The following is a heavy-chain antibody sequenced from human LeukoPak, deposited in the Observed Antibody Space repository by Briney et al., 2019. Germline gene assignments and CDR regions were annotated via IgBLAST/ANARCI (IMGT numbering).Heavy chain of an antibody. J-gene: IGHJ4*01. CDR2: IKQNGGEK. V-gene: IGHV3-7*01. CDR1: GFTFTNYW. D-gene: IGHD6-13*01. CDR3: ARDGTAAGLYFDL. Sequence: GGSLKLSCAVSGFTFTNYWMNWVRQAPGMGLEWVASIKQNGGEKSYVGSVKGRFTISRDNAKNSLYLQMSSLRAEDTAVYYCARDGTAAGLYFDLWGQGTLVTVSS.